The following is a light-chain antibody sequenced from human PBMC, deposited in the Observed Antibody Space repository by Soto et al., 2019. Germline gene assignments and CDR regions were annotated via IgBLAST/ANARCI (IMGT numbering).Light chain of an antibody. CDR2: AAS. V-gene: IGKV1-39*01. CDR3: QQSYTTPRT. CDR1: QSISNY. J-gene: IGKJ1*01. Sequence: DIPMTQSPSSLSASVGDRVSITCRASQSISNYLNWYQQKPGKAPKLLIYAASSLQSGVPSRFSGSGSGTDFTLTIGSLQPEDFATYYCQQSYTTPRTFGQGTKVELK.